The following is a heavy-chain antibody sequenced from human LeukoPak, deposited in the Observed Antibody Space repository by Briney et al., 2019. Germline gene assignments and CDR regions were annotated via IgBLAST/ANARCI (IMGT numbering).Heavy chain of an antibody. Sequence: PGGSLRLSCAASGFIFSSYGMHWVRQAPGKGLEWVAVISYDGSNKYYADSVKGRFTNSRDNSKNTLYLQMNSLRAEDTAVYYCAKEMGVAAAGLDAFDIWGQGTMVTVSS. V-gene: IGHV3-30*18. CDR2: ISYDGSNK. J-gene: IGHJ3*02. CDR1: GFIFSSYG. CDR3: AKEMGVAAAGLDAFDI. D-gene: IGHD6-13*01.